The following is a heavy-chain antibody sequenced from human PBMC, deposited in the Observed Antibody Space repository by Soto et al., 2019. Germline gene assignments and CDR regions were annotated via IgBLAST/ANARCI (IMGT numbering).Heavy chain of an antibody. Sequence: QVQLQESGPGLVQPSGTLSLTCAVSGGSVRSSFWWNWVRQSPGQGLEWIGKVYLGGSIIYNPSRRSRVTILLDKSNNQFSLRLSSVTAEDTAVYYCVSSLNYDFWRDGGNHHYVDRWGQGILVTVSS. CDR2: VYLGGSI. J-gene: IGHJ4*02. V-gene: IGHV4-4*02. CDR3: VSSLNYDFWRDGGNHHYVDR. CDR1: GGSVRSSFW. D-gene: IGHD3-3*01.